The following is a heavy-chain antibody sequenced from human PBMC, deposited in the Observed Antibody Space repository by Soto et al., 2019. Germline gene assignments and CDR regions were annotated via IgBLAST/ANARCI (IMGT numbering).Heavy chain of an antibody. CDR1: GGTSRSYA. Sequence: SVKVSCKASGGTSRSYAISWVRQAPGQGLEWMGGIIPIFGTANYAQKFQGRVTITADESTSTAYMELSSLRSEDTAVYYCARDPPGGRKLFDAFDIWGQGTMVTVSS. J-gene: IGHJ3*02. CDR2: IIPIFGTA. D-gene: IGHD3-10*02. V-gene: IGHV1-69*13. CDR3: ARDPPGGRKLFDAFDI.